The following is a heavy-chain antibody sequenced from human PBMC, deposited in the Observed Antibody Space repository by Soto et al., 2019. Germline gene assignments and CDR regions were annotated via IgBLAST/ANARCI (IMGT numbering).Heavy chain of an antibody. D-gene: IGHD2-2*01. Sequence: ASVKVSCKAAGNSFISHGISWVRQARGQGLEWMGWISIHNGDTNNAPNLQGRITMTTDTSTSTTYMELRSLRSDDTAVYYCATDERDDCSGTGCHYFDHWGQGTPVTVSS. CDR3: ATDERDDCSGTGCHYFDH. CDR2: ISIHNGDT. CDR1: GNSFISHG. J-gene: IGHJ4*02. V-gene: IGHV1-18*01.